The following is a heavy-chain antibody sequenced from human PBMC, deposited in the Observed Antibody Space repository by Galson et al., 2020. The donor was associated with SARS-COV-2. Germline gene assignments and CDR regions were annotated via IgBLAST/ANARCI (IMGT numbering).Heavy chain of an antibody. J-gene: IGHJ6*03. V-gene: IGHV4-61*08. CDR2: IDYTGEA. CDR3: ARGLFYYYMDV. Sequence: SETLSLTCTASGGTISGGYYGGWIRQSPQTALEWIGFIDYTGEAKYNPYVRGRVTISLNKSKNEFSLKLRSVTAADTAVYYCARGLFYYYMDVWGKGTTVTISS. CDR1: GGTISGGYY.